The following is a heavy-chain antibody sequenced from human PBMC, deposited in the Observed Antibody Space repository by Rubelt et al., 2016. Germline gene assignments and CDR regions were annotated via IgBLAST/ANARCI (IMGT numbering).Heavy chain of an antibody. V-gene: IGHV4-59*12. Sequence: QVQLQESGPGLVKPSETLSLTCTVSGGSISSYYWSWIRQPPGKGLEWIGYIYYSGSTNYNPSLKSRVTISVDTSKNQFSLKLSSVTAADTAVYYCARAGVVVTAISAFDIWGQGTMVTVSS. D-gene: IGHD2-21*02. J-gene: IGHJ3*02. CDR3: ARAGVVVTAISAFDI. CDR1: GGSISSYY. CDR2: IYYSGST.